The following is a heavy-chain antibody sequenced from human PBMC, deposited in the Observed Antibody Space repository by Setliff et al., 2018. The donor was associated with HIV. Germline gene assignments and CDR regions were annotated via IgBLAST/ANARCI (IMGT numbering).Heavy chain of an antibody. CDR3: ASSSLGQRGGMDV. CDR2: IHYNDGKT. V-gene: IGHV4-39*01. J-gene: IGHJ6*02. D-gene: IGHD6-25*01. CDR1: GDSITNSMHY. Sequence: PSETLSLTCTVSGDSITNSMHYWSWIRQPPGKGLEFIGSIHYNDGKTYYNAALRSRFTISADTSKNQFSLKLSSVTAADTAVFYCASSSLGQRGGMDVWGQGTTVTVSS.